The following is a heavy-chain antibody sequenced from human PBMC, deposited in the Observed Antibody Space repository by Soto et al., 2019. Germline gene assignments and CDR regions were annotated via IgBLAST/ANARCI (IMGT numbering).Heavy chain of an antibody. D-gene: IGHD3-9*01. CDR2: ISSSGSTI. J-gene: IGHJ3*02. Sequence: PVGSLRLSCAASGFAFSSYEMNWVRQAPGKGLEWVSYISSSGSTIYYADSVKGRFTISRDNAKNSLYLQMNSLGAEDTAVYYCARSLRYFDWPEAFDIWGQGTMVTVSS. V-gene: IGHV3-48*03. CDR1: GFAFSSYE. CDR3: ARSLRYFDWPEAFDI.